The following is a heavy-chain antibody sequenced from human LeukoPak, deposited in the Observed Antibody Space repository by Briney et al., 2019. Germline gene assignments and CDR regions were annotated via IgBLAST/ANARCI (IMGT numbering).Heavy chain of an antibody. V-gene: IGHV3-9*01. CDR2: ISWNSRKI. Sequence: GGSLRLSCAASGFTFYDYAMHWVRHAPGKGVEWVSGISWNSRKIDYADSVRGRFTISRDNDKNSVYLQMNSLTAEDTALYYCAKDTSSSSSFFYLDVWGKGTAVTVSS. J-gene: IGHJ6*03. D-gene: IGHD6-6*01. CDR1: GFTFYDYA. CDR3: AKDTSSSSSFFYLDV.